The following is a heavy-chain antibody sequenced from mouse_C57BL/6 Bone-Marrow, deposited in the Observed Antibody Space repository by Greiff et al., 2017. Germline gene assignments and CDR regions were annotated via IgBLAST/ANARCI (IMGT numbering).Heavy chain of an antibody. J-gene: IGHJ2*01. Sequence: VQLQQSGAELVRPGTSVKVSCKASGYAFTNYLIEWVKQRPGQGLEWIGVINPGSGGTNYNEKFKGKATLTADKSSSTAYMQLSSLTSEDSAVYFCARPSTVVPFDYWGQGTTLTVSS. CDR3: ARPSTVVPFDY. D-gene: IGHD1-1*01. CDR2: INPGSGGT. V-gene: IGHV1-54*01. CDR1: GYAFTNYL.